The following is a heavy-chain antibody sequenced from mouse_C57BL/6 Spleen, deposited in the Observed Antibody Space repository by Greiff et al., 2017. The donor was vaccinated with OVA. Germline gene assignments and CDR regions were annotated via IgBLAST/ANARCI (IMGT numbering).Heavy chain of an antibody. V-gene: IGHV1-52*01. CDR3: ARDYGSNYAMDY. CDR1: GYTFTSYW. CDR2: IDPSDSET. D-gene: IGHD1-1*01. Sequence: VKLQQPGAELVRPGSSVKLSCKASGYTFTSYWMHWVKQRPIQGLEWIGNIDPSDSETHYNQKFKDKATLTVDKSSSTAYMQLSSLTSEDSAVYYCARDYGSNYAMDYWGQGTSVTVSS. J-gene: IGHJ4*01.